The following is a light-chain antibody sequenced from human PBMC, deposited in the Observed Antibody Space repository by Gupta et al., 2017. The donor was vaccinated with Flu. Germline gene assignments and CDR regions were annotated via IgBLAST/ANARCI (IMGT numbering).Light chain of an antibody. CDR2: AAS. J-gene: IGKJ3*01. CDR3: QQLNSYPSFT. Sequence: DRVTITCRASQGISSYLAWYQQKPGKAPKLLIYAASTLQSGVPSRFSGSGSGTEFTLTISSLQPEDFATYYCQQLNSYPSFTFGPGTKVDIK. V-gene: IGKV1-9*01. CDR1: QGISSY.